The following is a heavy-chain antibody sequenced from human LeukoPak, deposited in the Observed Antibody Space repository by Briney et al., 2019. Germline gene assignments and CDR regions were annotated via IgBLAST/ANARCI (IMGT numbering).Heavy chain of an antibody. V-gene: IGHV4-34*01. Sequence: SETLSLTCAVYGGSLSGYYWSWIRHPPGEGLGWNGEINHRGSTNYNPSLMRRATISVDTSKHQFSLKLSSVTAADTAVYYCARGRKWDTAMVSHYYGMDVCGKGTTVTVSS. CDR1: GGSLSGYY. D-gene: IGHD5-18*01. CDR2: INHRGST. CDR3: ARGRKWDTAMVSHYYGMDV. J-gene: IGHJ6*04.